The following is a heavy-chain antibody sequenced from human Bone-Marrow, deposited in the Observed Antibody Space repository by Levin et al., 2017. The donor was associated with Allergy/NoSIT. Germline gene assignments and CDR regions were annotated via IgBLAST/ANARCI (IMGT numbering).Heavy chain of an antibody. V-gene: IGHV4-4*07. CDR1: GGSISSYY. Sequence: GSLRLSCTVSGGSISSYYWSWIRQPAGKGLEWIGRIYTSEISYYNPSLKSRVTMSVDTSKNQISLKLNSVTAADTAVYYCARGGDLMDYWGQGTLVTVSS. D-gene: IGHD2-21*02. J-gene: IGHJ4*02. CDR2: IYTSEIS. CDR3: ARGGDLMDY.